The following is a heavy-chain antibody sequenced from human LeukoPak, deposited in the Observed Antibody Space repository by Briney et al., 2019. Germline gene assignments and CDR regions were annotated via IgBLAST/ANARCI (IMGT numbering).Heavy chain of an antibody. D-gene: IGHD6-13*01. Sequence: GESLKISCKGSGYSFTSYWIAWVRQMPGKGLERMGIIYPGDSDTRYSPSFQGQVTISADKSISTAYLQWSSLKASDSAMYYCARLVAIPQAAVGNGLDYWGQGTLVTVSS. CDR3: ARLVAIPQAAVGNGLDY. V-gene: IGHV5-51*01. J-gene: IGHJ4*02. CDR2: IYPGDSDT. CDR1: GYSFTSYW.